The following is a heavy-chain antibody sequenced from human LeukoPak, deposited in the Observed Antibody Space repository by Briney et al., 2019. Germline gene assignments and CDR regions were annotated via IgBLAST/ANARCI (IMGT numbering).Heavy chain of an antibody. Sequence: GGYLRLYCAASVFTFSNAWMSWVRQAPGKGLEWVGRIKSKTDGGTTDYAAPVKGRFTISRDNSKNTLYLQMNSLRAEDTAVYYCARAWDGSYFDYWGQGTLVTVSS. J-gene: IGHJ4*02. D-gene: IGHD1-26*01. V-gene: IGHV3-15*01. CDR3: ARAWDGSYFDY. CDR1: VFTFSNAW. CDR2: IKSKTDGGTT.